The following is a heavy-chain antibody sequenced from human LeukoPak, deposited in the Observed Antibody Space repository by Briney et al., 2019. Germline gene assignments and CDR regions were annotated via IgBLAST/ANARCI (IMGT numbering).Heavy chain of an antibody. J-gene: IGHJ4*02. CDR2: ISSSSSYI. V-gene: IGHV3-21*01. D-gene: IGHD1-26*01. Sequence: PGGSLRLSCAASGFTFSSYSMNWVRQAPGKGLEWVSSISSSSSYIYYADSVKGRFTISRDNAKNSLYLQMNSLRAEDTAVYYCAKTGSGSYYGSIDYWGQGTLVTVSS. CDR3: AKTGSGSYYGSIDY. CDR1: GFTFSSYS.